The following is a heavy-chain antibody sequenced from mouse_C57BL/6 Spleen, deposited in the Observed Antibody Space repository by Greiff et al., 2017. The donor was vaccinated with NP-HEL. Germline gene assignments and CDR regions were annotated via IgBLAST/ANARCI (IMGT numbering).Heavy chain of an antibody. CDR1: GYTFTSYW. D-gene: IGHD2-4*01. V-gene: IGHV1-69*01. CDR2: IDPSDSYT. J-gene: IGHJ3*01. Sequence: QVHVKQPGAELVMPGASVKLSCKASGYTFTSYWMHWVKQRPGQGLEWIGEIDPSDSYTNYNQKFKGKSTLTVDKSSSTAYMQLSSLTSEDSAVYYCARSDYDYDAWFAYWGQGTLVTVSA. CDR3: ARSDYDYDAWFAY.